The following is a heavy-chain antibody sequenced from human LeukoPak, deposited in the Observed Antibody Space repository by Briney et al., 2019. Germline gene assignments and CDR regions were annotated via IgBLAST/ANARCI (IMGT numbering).Heavy chain of an antibody. J-gene: IGHJ4*02. CDR2: IYYSGTT. D-gene: IGHD3-22*01. CDR1: GGSISSSNYY. Sequence: SETLSLTCTVSGGSISSSNYYWGWIRQPPGKGLEWIGSIYYSGTTYYNPSLKSRVTISVDTSKNQFSLKLSSVTAADTAVYYCAGHYGGYYRDYYFAYWGQGPLFTVSS. CDR3: AGHYGGYYRDYYFAY. V-gene: IGHV4-39*01.